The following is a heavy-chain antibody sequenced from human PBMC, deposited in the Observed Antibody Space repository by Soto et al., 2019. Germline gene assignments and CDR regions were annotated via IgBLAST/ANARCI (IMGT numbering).Heavy chain of an antibody. J-gene: IGHJ4*02. CDR1: GFTFSSYA. V-gene: IGHV3-23*01. CDR3: AKRYHTIFGVVTNFDY. Sequence: GGSLRLSCAASGFTFSSYAMSWVRQAPGKGLEWVSAISGSGGSTYYADSVKGRFTIPRDNSKNTLYLQMNSLRAEDTAVYYCAKRYHTIFGVVTNFDYWGQGTLVTVSS. CDR2: ISGSGGST. D-gene: IGHD3-3*01.